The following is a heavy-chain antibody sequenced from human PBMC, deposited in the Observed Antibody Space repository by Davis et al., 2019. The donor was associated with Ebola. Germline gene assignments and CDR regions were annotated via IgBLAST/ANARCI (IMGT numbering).Heavy chain of an antibody. V-gene: IGHV3-7*01. J-gene: IGHJ6*02. CDR2: IKQDGSEK. Sequence: GESLMISCAASGFTLSSYWMSWVRPAPGKGLEWVANIKQDGSEKYYVDPVKGRFTISRDNAKNSLYLQMNSLRADDTAVYYCARDLDCSSTSCSKYYYYYYGMDVWGQGTTVTVSS. D-gene: IGHD2-2*01. CDR3: ARDLDCSSTSCSKYYYYYYGMDV. CDR1: GFTLSSYW.